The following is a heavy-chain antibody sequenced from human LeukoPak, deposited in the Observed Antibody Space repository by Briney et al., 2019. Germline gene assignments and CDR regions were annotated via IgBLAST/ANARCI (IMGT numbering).Heavy chain of an antibody. J-gene: IGHJ4*02. Sequence: ASVKVSCKASGYTFTSYGISWARQAPGQGLEWMGWISAYNGNTNYAQKLQGRVTMTTDTSTSTAYMELRSLRSDDTAVYYCARGHCSSTSCYIFDYWGQGTLVTVSS. CDR3: ARGHCSSTSCYIFDY. CDR1: GYTFTSYG. V-gene: IGHV1-18*01. D-gene: IGHD2-2*02. CDR2: ISAYNGNT.